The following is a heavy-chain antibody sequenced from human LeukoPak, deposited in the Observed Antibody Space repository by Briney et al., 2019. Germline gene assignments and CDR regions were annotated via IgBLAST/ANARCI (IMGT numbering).Heavy chain of an antibody. CDR1: GFTFSSYS. CDR2: ISSSSKTI. J-gene: IGHJ4*02. V-gene: IGHV3-48*01. CDR3: ARARIAAPLLDY. Sequence: PGGSLRLSCVASGFTFSSYSMNWVRQAPGKGLEWVSYISSSSKTIYYADSVKGRFTISRDNAKNSLYLQMNSLRVEDTAVYFCARARIAAPLLDYWGQGTLVTVSS. D-gene: IGHD6-13*01.